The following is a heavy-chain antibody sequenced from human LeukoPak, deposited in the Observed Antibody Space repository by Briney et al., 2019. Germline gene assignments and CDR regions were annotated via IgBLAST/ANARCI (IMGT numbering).Heavy chain of an antibody. D-gene: IGHD4-17*01. J-gene: IGHJ4*02. CDR3: AKAYGDYVGSFDN. Sequence: PGGSLRLSCAASGFTFSNAWMSWVRQAPGKGLEWVGRIKSKTDGGTTDYAAPVKGRFTISRDNSKNTLYLQMNTLTAEDTAVYYCAKAYGDYVGSFDNWGQGTLVTVSS. CDR1: GFTFSNAW. CDR2: IKSKTDGGTT. V-gene: IGHV3-15*01.